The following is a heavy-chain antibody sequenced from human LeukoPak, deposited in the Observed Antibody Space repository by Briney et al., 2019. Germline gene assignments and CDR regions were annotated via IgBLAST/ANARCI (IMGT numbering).Heavy chain of an antibody. D-gene: IGHD2-15*01. V-gene: IGHV4-61*01. CDR1: GGSISSSSYY. J-gene: IGHJ5*02. CDR3: ARGVDSEYNWFDP. CDR2: IYYSGST. Sequence: SETLSLTCTVSGGSISSSSYYWSWIRQPPGKGLEWIGYIYYSGSTNYNPSLKSRVTISVDTSKNQFSLKLSSVTTADTAVYYCARGVDSEYNWFDPWGQGTLVTVSS.